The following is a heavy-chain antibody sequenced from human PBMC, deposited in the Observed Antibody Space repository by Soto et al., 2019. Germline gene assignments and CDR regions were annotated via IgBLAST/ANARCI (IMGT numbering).Heavy chain of an antibody. CDR3: ARDRRARGIPVAGRIDY. CDR1: GFIFSQYS. D-gene: IGHD6-19*01. CDR2: ISSTGALM. Sequence: EVQLVESGGGLVKPGGSLRLSCAASGFIFSQYSMNWVRQAPGKGLEWVSSISSTGALMYYADSVKGRFTISRDDADNARYLQMNSLRVEDTAVYYCARDRRARGIPVAGRIDYWGQGALVTVSS. J-gene: IGHJ4*02. V-gene: IGHV3-21*02.